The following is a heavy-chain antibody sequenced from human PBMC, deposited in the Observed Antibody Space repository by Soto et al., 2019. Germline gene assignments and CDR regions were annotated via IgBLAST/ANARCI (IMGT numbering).Heavy chain of an antibody. J-gene: IGHJ4*02. V-gene: IGHV1-18*01. D-gene: IGHD2-21*02. CDR3: ARVPPFHIVVVTAIVGYFDY. CDR2: ISAYNGNT. CDR1: GYTFTSYG. Sequence: ASVKVSCKASGYTFTSYGISWVRQAPGQGLEWMGWISAYNGNTNYAQKLQGRVTMTTDTSTSTAYMELRSLRSDDTAVYYCARVPPFHIVVVTAIVGYFDYWGQGTLVTVSS.